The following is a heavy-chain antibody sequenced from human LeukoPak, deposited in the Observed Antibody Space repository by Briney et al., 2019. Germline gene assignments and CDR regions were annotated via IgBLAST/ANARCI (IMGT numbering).Heavy chain of an antibody. Sequence: ASVKVSCKVSGYTLTELSMNWVRQAPGKGLEWMGGFDPEDGETIYAQKFQGRVTMTEDTSTDTAYMELSSLRSEDTAVYYCATVLDTAKGRNAFDIWGQGTMVTVSS. D-gene: IGHD5-18*01. CDR1: GYTLTELS. CDR2: FDPEDGET. V-gene: IGHV1-24*01. J-gene: IGHJ3*02. CDR3: ATVLDTAKGRNAFDI.